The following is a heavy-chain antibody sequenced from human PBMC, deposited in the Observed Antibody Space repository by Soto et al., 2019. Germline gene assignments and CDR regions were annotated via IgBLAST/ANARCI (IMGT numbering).Heavy chain of an antibody. D-gene: IGHD3-3*01. V-gene: IGHV3-33*01. Sequence: GGSLGLSCAASGFTFSSYGMHWVRQAPGKGLEWVAVIWYDGSNKYYADSVKGRFTISRDNSKNTLYLQMNSLRAEDTAVYYCARARDVLRFLEWLTYYYYYMDVWGKGTTVTVSS. CDR1: GFTFSSYG. CDR3: ARARDVLRFLEWLTYYYYYMDV. J-gene: IGHJ6*03. CDR2: IWYDGSNK.